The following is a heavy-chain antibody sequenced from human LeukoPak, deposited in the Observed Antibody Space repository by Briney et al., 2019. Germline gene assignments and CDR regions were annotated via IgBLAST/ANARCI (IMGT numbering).Heavy chain of an antibody. CDR3: ARDQDRGWFDP. V-gene: IGHV4-39*07. CDR2: IYYSEST. CDR1: GASISSRSYY. J-gene: IGHJ5*02. D-gene: IGHD2-15*01. Sequence: SETLSLTCTVSGASISSRSYYWAWIRQPPGKGLEWIGTIYYSESTNYNPSLKSRVTLSADTSKNQFSLKLNSVTAADTAVYYCARDQDRGWFDPWGQGTLVTVSS.